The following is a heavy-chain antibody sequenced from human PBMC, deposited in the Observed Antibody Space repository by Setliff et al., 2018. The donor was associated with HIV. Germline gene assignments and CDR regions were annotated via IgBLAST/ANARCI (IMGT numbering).Heavy chain of an antibody. D-gene: IGHD3-3*01. Sequence: GGSLRLSCVASGFSFSNYGMHWVRQAPGKALEWISFISHGGATKYYADSVKGRFTLSRDTSKNTLFLQMNSLRPEDTAVYYCARVRLYNTALDYWGQGTLVTVSS. CDR2: ISHGGATK. V-gene: IGHV3-48*01. J-gene: IGHJ4*02. CDR1: GFSFSNYG. CDR3: ARVRLYNTALDY.